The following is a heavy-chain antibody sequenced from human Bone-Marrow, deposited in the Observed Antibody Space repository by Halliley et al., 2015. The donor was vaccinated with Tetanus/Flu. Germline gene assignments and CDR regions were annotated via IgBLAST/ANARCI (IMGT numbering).Heavy chain of an antibody. CDR3: ARAAWGNYRSFDY. CDR2: IYYSGST. Sequence: TLSLTCVVSGGSITSGDYSWSWIRLPPGKGLEWTGSIYYSGSTYYNPSLKSRVTISVDTSKNHFSLQLSSVTAADTPVYFCARAAWGNYRSFDYWGQGTLVTVSS. CDR1: GGSITSGDYS. V-gene: IGHV4-30-2*05. D-gene: IGHD3-16*02. J-gene: IGHJ4*02.